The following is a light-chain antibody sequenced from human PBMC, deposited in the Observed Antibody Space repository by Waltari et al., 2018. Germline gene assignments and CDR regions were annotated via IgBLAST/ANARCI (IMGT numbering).Light chain of an antibody. Sequence: ELVFPHSSRLLSLSRGERATLSCSARQSVSSSYLVWYQQKPGQSPRLLINGASSRATGIPDRCSGSGSGTDFTLTISRLEPDDFSVYYCQQYGGSPLTFGGGTKVEI. V-gene: IGKV3-20*01. CDR1: QSVSSSY. J-gene: IGKJ4*01. CDR3: QQYGGSPLT. CDR2: GAS.